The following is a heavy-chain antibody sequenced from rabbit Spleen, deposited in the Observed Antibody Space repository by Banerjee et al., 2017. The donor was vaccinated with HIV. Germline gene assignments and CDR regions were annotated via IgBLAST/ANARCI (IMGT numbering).Heavy chain of an antibody. CDR1: GVSFSFSNY. V-gene: IGHV1S45*01. CDR3: AREFASSSGYYLNL. J-gene: IGHJ4*01. D-gene: IGHD1-1*01. Sequence: QEQLEESGGGLVKPEGSLALTCRASGVSFSFSNYMCWVRQAPGKGLEWIGCVDVGSSGFTYFANWAKGRFTISKTSSTTVTLKMTSLTAADTATYFCAREFASSSGYYLNLWGQGTLVTVS. CDR2: VDVGSSGFT.